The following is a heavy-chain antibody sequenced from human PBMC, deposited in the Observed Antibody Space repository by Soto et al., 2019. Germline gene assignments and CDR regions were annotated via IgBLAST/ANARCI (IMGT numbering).Heavy chain of an antibody. D-gene: IGHD3-3*01. V-gene: IGHV3-48*03. CDR2: ISSSGSTI. CDR3: ARTLPARITIFGVVREGFNGMDV. Sequence: PWGSLRLSCAASGFTFSSYEMNWVRQAPGKGLEWVSYISSSGSTIYYADSVKGRFTISRDNAKNSLYLQMNSLRAEDTAVYYCARTLPARITIFGVVREGFNGMDVWGQGTTVTVSS. CDR1: GFTFSSYE. J-gene: IGHJ6*02.